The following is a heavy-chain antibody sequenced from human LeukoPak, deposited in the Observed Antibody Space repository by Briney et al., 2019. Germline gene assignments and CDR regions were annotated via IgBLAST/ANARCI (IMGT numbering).Heavy chain of an antibody. CDR1: GGPFSAYY. Sequence: PSETLSLTCAFYGGPFSAYYGTWLRQPPGSGREWIGEISHSGITHYHLSLKSRVTISLGTSKNQFSLKLTSVTAADTAVYYCATYWSTGNSDSWGQGTLVTVSS. CDR3: ATYWSTGNSDS. CDR2: ISHSGIT. V-gene: IGHV4-34*01. D-gene: IGHD2-8*02. J-gene: IGHJ4*02.